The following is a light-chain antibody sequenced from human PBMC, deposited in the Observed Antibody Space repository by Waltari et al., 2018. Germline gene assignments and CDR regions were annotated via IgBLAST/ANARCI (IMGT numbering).Light chain of an antibody. V-gene: IGKV3-20*01. CDR2: DAS. CDR3: QQYATSPLT. Sequence: EIVLTQSPGTLSLSPGERATLPCRASQSVASSYLAWYQQKPGQAPRLLIYDASSRATGIPDRFSGSGSGTDFTLTISRLEPEDFAVYYCQQYATSPLTFGGGTKVEIK. CDR1: QSVASSY. J-gene: IGKJ4*01.